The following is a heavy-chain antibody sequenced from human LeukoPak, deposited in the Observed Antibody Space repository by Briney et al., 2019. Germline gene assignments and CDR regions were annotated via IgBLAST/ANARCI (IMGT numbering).Heavy chain of an antibody. Sequence: ASVKVSCKASGYTFTSYDINWVRQATGQGLEWMGWMNPNSGNTGYAQKFQGIVTMTRNTSISTAYMELSSLRSEDTAVYYCARGNYYDSTGYSSWFDPSGQGTLVTVSS. V-gene: IGHV1-8*01. D-gene: IGHD3-22*01. CDR1: GYTFTSYD. CDR2: MNPNSGNT. CDR3: ARGNYYDSTGYSSWFDP. J-gene: IGHJ5*02.